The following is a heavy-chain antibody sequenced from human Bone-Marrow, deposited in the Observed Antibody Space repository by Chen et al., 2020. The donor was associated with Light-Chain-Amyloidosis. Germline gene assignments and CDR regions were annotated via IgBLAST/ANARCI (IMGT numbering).Heavy chain of an antibody. CDR1: GGSFSVYY. V-gene: IGHV4-34*01. CDR3: ARGHPSPLYYYCGMDV. Sequence: QVQLQQWGAGLLKPSETLSLTCAVYGGSFSVYYWTWIRQPPGKGLEWFGEINHSGSTNYNPSLKSRASISVDTSKHQFSLKLRSLTAADTAIYYCARGHPSPLYYYCGMDVWGQGTTVTVSS. J-gene: IGHJ6*02. CDR2: INHSGST.